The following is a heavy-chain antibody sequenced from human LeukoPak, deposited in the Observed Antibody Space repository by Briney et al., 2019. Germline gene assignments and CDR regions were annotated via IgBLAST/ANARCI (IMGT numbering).Heavy chain of an antibody. CDR2: ISSSSSYI. J-gene: IGHJ1*01. V-gene: IGHV3-21*01. CDR1: GFTFSSYS. Sequence: PGGSLRLSCAASGFTFSSYSMNWVRQAPGKGLEWVSSISSSSSYIYYADSVKGRFTISRDNTKSSLYLQMNSLRVEDMAVYYCARGYCGGDCYGDWGQGTLVTVSS. D-gene: IGHD2-21*02. CDR3: ARGYCGGDCYGD.